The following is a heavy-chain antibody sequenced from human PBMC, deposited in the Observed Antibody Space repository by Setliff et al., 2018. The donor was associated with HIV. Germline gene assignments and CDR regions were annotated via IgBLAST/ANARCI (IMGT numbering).Heavy chain of an antibody. CDR2: INQDGDDK. CDR3: ARDGTAAAPTWFDP. CDR1: RFTFRSYW. D-gene: IGHD6-13*01. J-gene: IGHJ5*02. V-gene: IGHV3-7*01. Sequence: PGGSLRLSCVASRFTFRSYWMTWVRQAPGKGLEWVANINQDGDDKYYVDSVKGRFTISRDNAKNSLYLQMNSLRAEDTAVYYCARDGTAAAPTWFDPWGQGTLVTVSS.